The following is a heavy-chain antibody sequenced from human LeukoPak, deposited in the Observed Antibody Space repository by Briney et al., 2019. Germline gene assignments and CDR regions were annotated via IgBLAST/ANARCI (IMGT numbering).Heavy chain of an antibody. Sequence: VASVKVSCKASGYTFTSYDINWVRQATGQGLEWMGWISAYNGNTKYAQKLQGRVTMTTDTSTSTAYMELRSLRSDDTAVFYCAREYYYDSSGRRYYYYGMDVWGQGTTVTVSS. CDR3: AREYYYDSSGRRYYYYGMDV. CDR1: GYTFTSYD. J-gene: IGHJ6*02. CDR2: ISAYNGNT. D-gene: IGHD3-22*01. V-gene: IGHV1-18*01.